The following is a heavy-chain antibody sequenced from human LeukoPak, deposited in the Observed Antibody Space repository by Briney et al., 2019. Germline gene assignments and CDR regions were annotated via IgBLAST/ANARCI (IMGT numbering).Heavy chain of an antibody. J-gene: IGHJ4*02. CDR2: IKSKTDGGTT. D-gene: IGHD2-2*01. CDR3: TTATRYCSSTSCLRFDY. Sequence: GGSLRLSCAASGFTFSNAWMSWVRQAPGKGLEWVGRIKSKTDGGTTDYAAPVKGRFTISRDDSKNTLYLQMNSLKTEDTAVYYCTTATRYCSSTSCLRFDYWGQGTLVTVSS. V-gene: IGHV3-15*01. CDR1: GFTFSNAW.